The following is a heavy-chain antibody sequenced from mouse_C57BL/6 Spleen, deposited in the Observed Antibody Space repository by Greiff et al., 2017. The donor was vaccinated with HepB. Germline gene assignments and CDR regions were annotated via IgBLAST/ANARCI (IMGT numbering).Heavy chain of an antibody. CDR3: ARPYYGSSFFAY. V-gene: IGHV1-55*01. Sequence: VQLQQPGAELVKPGASVKMSCKASGYTFTSYWITWVKQRPGQGLEWIGDIYPGSGSTNYNEKFKSKATLTVDTSSSTAYMQLSSLTSEDSAVYYCARPYYGSSFFAYWGQGTLVTVSA. J-gene: IGHJ3*01. D-gene: IGHD1-1*01. CDR2: IYPGSGST. CDR1: GYTFTSYW.